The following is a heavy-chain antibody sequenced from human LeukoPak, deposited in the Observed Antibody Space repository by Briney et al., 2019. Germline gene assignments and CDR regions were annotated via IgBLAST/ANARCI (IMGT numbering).Heavy chain of an antibody. Sequence: PGGSLRLSCAASGFTFSDYYMSWIRQAPGKGLEWISYISSSGSTKYYADSVKGRFTISRDNAKKSLYLQMDSLRAEDTAVYYCAKDFLIDPLWGQGTLVTVSS. D-gene: IGHD2-21*01. J-gene: IGHJ4*02. V-gene: IGHV3-11*04. CDR1: GFTFSDYY. CDR2: ISSSGSTK. CDR3: AKDFLIDPL.